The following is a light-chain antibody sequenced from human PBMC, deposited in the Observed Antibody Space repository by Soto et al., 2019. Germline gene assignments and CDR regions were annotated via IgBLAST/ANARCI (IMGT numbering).Light chain of an antibody. J-gene: IGKJ4*01. Sequence: DIQMTQSPSSLSASVGDRVTISCRASQYISSWLTWYQQKPGKAPKSLIYASSTLRSGVPSRFSGSGSGTDFTLTINSLQPEDAGTYYCQQYTSYTLTFGGGTKVEI. CDR1: QYISSW. CDR2: ASS. CDR3: QQYTSYTLT. V-gene: IGKV1D-16*01.